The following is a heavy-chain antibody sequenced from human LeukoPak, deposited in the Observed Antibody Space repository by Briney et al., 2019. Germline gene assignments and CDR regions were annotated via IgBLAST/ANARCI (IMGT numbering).Heavy chain of an antibody. CDR2: INPNSGVT. Sequence: GSVKVSCKASGYTFTAYYMHWVRQAPGQGLEWMGRINPNSGVTNYAQKFQCRVTMTRDTSISTAYMELSRLRSDDAAVYYCVRDTDILSGYYHDAFDIWGQGTMVTVSS. J-gene: IGHJ3*02. V-gene: IGHV1-2*06. CDR3: VRDTDILSGYYHDAFDI. D-gene: IGHD3-9*01. CDR1: GYTFTAYY.